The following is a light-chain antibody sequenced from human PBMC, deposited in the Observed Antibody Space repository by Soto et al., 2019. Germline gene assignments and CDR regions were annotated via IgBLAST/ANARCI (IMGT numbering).Light chain of an antibody. Sequence: EIVLTQSPGTMSLSPGERATLSCRASQRIASSYLGWYQQKPGQAPRLLIYGASTRATGIPDRFSGSGSGTDFTLTISRLEPEDFAVYYCQQYGSSPPWTFGRGTKVEIK. CDR1: QRIASSY. CDR2: GAS. V-gene: IGKV3-20*01. J-gene: IGKJ1*01. CDR3: QQYGSSPPWT.